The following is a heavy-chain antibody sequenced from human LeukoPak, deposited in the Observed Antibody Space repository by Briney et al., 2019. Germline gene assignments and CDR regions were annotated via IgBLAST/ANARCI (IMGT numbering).Heavy chain of an antibody. D-gene: IGHD3-16*01. V-gene: IGHV3-23*01. CDR1: EFTFSSYA. J-gene: IGHJ4*02. CDR2: ISDSGDYT. CDR3: AKPASISQHCPHGMCYDFDY. Sequence: GGSLRLSCAASEFTFSSYALSWVRQAPGKGLEWVSSISDSGDYTSYADSVKGRFTISRDNSKNTLFLQMNSLRAEDTAVYFCAKPASISQHCPHGMCYDFDYWGQGTLVTVSS.